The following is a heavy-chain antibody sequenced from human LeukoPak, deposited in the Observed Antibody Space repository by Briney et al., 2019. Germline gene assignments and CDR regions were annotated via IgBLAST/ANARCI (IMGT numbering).Heavy chain of an antibody. D-gene: IGHD3-16*01. CDR3: ARVGLRGPPVP. CDR1: GGSFSGFY. Sequence: SETLSPTCAVYGGSFSGFYWSWIRQPPRKGPEWIGEINHSGSTNYNPSLKSRVTISVDTSKNQFSLKLSSVTAADTAVYYCARVGLRGPPVPWGQGTLVTVSS. V-gene: IGHV4-34*01. J-gene: IGHJ5*02. CDR2: INHSGST.